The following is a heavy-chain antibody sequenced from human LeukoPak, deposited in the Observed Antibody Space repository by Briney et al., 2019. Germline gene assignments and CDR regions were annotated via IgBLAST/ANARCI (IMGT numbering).Heavy chain of an antibody. CDR3: ARGSDCSGGSCYSYWYFDL. J-gene: IGHJ2*01. V-gene: IGHV3-74*01. D-gene: IGHD2-15*01. CDR2: INSDGSST. Sequence: TGGSLRLSCAASGFTFSNYNMNWVRQAPGKGLVWVSRINSDGSSTSYADSVKGRFTISRDNAKNTLYLQMNSLRAEDTAMYYCARGSDCSGGSCYSYWYFDLWGRGTLVTVSS. CDR1: GFTFSNYN.